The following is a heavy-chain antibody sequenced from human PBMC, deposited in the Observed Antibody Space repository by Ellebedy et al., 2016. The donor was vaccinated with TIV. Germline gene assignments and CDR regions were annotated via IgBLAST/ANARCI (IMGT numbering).Heavy chain of an antibody. J-gene: IGHJ6*02. Sequence: GESLKISXAASGFTVSSHYMRWVRQAPGKGLEWFSFIYSRGTTYYADSVKGRFTISRGSSKNTMYLQMNSLRAEDTAVYYCARGGDYAGVWGQGTTVTVSS. D-gene: IGHD4/OR15-4a*01. CDR2: IYSRGTT. CDR3: ARGGDYAGV. V-gene: IGHV3-66*01. CDR1: GFTVSSHY.